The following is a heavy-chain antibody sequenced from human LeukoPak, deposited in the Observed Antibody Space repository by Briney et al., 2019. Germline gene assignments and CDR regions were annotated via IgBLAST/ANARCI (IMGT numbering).Heavy chain of an antibody. V-gene: IGHV3-7*01. Sequence: GGSLRLSCAASGFTFSNYWMSWVRQAPGKGLEWVANIEQDGSEKYYVDSVKGRFTISRDNAENSLYLQMNSLRAEDTAVYYCARDTYYYGSGSYFFDYWGQGTLVTVSS. CDR3: ARDTYYYGSGSYFFDY. CDR1: GFTFSNYW. J-gene: IGHJ4*02. D-gene: IGHD3-10*01. CDR2: IEQDGSEK.